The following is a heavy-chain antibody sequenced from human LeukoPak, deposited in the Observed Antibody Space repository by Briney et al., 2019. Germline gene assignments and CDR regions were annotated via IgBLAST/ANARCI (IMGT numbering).Heavy chain of an antibody. CDR1: GYSFTSYW. Sequence: GESLKISCKGSGYSFTSYWIGLVRQMRGKGLGWMLIIYPGDSDTRYSPSFQGQVTISADKSISTAYLQWSSLKASDTDMYYCARGGPSSRWVVSWFDPWGQGTLVTVSS. CDR3: ARGGPSSRWVVSWFDP. J-gene: IGHJ5*02. V-gene: IGHV5-51*01. CDR2: IYPGDSDT. D-gene: IGHD6-13*01.